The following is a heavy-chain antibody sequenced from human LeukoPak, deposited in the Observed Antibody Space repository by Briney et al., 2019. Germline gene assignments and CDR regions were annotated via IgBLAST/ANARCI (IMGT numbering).Heavy chain of an antibody. D-gene: IGHD6-19*01. Sequence: GRSLTLSCVASGFTFGSYAMHWLRQAPGKGLEWVALISYDGSNKDYAVSVKGRFTISRDNSKNTLYLQMNSLRGEDTAVYYCARDLRDSGWNLDNWGQGTQVTVSS. CDR3: ARDLRDSGWNLDN. CDR2: ISYDGSNK. J-gene: IGHJ4*02. CDR1: GFTFGSYA. V-gene: IGHV3-30-3*01.